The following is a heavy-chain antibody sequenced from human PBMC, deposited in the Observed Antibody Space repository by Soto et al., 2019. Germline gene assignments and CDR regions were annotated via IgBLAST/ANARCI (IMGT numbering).Heavy chain of an antibody. J-gene: IGHJ4*02. CDR3: TRSGLARKYYFDY. Sequence: GGSLRLSCTASGFTFGDYAMSWFRQAPGKGLEWVGFIRSKAYGGTTEYAASVKGRFTISRDDSKSIAYLQMNSLKTEDTAVYYCTRSGLARKYYFDYWGQGTLVTVSS. CDR1: GFTFGDYA. CDR2: IRSKAYGGTT. V-gene: IGHV3-49*03. D-gene: IGHD3-9*01.